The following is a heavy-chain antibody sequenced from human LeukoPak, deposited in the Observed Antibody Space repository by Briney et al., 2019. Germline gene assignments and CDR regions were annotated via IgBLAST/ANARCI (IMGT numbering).Heavy chain of an antibody. V-gene: IGHV3-23*01. D-gene: IGHD2-15*01. CDR3: ANDGSCWFPPEYFQH. CDR1: GLTFRSYA. J-gene: IGHJ1*01. CDR2: IRCSGGST. Sequence: GGSLRLSCGVSGLTFRSYAVRWVRQARGKGLEWVSAIRCSGGSTYYADAVKGRFTIYRDNSKNTLYLQMNSLTAEYTAVYYCANDGSCWFPPEYFQHWGEGTLVTVSS.